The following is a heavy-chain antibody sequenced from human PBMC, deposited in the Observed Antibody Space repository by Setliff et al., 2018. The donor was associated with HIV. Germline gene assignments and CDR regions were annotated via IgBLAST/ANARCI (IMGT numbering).Heavy chain of an antibody. V-gene: IGHV1-2*02. D-gene: IGHD7-27*01. CDR2: INPNSGGT. CDR1: GYTFTGYY. J-gene: IGHJ6*03. CDR3: ARGADYLGIPSYYYYYMDV. Sequence: ASVKVSCKASGYTFTGYYMHWVRQAPGQGLEWMGWINPNSGGTNYAQKFQGRVTMTRDTSISTAYMELRGLRSDDTAVYYCARGADYLGIPSYYYYYMDVWGKETTVTVSS.